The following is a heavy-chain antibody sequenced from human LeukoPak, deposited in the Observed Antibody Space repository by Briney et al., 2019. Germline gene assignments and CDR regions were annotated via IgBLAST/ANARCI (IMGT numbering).Heavy chain of an antibody. CDR3: ARDGIVVVVAATYYFDY. D-gene: IGHD2-15*01. CDR2: INPSGGST. V-gene: IGHV1-46*01. J-gene: IGHJ4*02. CDR1: GGTFSSYA. Sequence: GSSVKVSCKASGGTFSSYAISWVRQAPGQGLEWMGIINPSGGSTSYAQKFQGRVTMTRDTSTSTVYMELSSLRSEDTAVYYCARDGIVVVVAATYYFDYWGQGTLVTVSS.